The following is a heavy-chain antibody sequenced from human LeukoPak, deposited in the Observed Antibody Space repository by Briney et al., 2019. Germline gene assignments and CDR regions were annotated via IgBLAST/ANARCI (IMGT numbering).Heavy chain of an antibody. CDR3: ARGVGATPVDY. D-gene: IGHD1-26*01. CDR2: IYHSGST. CDR1: GYSISSGYY. Sequence: SETLSLTCTVSGYSISSGYYWGWIRQPPGKGLEWIGSIYHSGSTYYNPSLKSRVTISVDTSKNQFSLKLSSVTAADTAVYYCARGVGATPVDYWGQGTLVTVSS. V-gene: IGHV4-38-2*02. J-gene: IGHJ4*02.